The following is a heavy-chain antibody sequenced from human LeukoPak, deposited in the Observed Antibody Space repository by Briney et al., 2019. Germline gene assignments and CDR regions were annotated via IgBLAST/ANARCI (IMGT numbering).Heavy chain of an antibody. V-gene: IGHV3-30*03. CDR2: ISYDGSNK. CDR3: ASILPPDIVATSFDY. J-gene: IGHJ4*02. CDR1: GFTFSSYG. Sequence: GGSLRLSCAASGFTFSSYGMHWVRQAPGKGLEWVAVISYDGSNKYYADSVKGRFTISRDNSKNTLYLQMNSLRAEGTAVYYCASILPPDIVATSFDYWGQGTLVTVSS. D-gene: IGHD5-12*01.